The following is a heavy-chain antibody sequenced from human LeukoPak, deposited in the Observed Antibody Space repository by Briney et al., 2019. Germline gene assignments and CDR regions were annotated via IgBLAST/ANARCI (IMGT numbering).Heavy chain of an antibody. D-gene: IGHD3-10*01. CDR3: ARIMGGYYGSGSYYPPPFFDY. CDR1: GFTFSSYS. J-gene: IGHJ4*02. CDR2: ISSSSSYI. Sequence: GGSLRLSCAASGFTFSSYSMNWVRQAPGKGLEWVSSISSSSSYIYYADSVKGRFTISRDNAKNSLYLQMNSLRAEDTAVYYCARIMGGYYGSGSYYPPPFFDYWGQGALVTVSS. V-gene: IGHV3-21*01.